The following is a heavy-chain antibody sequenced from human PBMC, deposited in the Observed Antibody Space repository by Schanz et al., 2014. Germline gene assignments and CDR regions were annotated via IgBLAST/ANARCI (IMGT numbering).Heavy chain of an antibody. Sequence: EVQLLESGGGLVQPGGSLRLSCAASGFSFSSYAMGWVRQARGKGLEWVSVIGVDGTTTYYADSVKGRFTISRDNSKNTLYLQMNSLRAEDTAVYYCARPALWFGDNCFDPWGQGTLVTAAS. V-gene: IGHV3-23*01. CDR2: IGVDGTTT. D-gene: IGHD3-10*01. CDR3: ARPALWFGDNCFDP. J-gene: IGHJ5*02. CDR1: GFSFSSYA.